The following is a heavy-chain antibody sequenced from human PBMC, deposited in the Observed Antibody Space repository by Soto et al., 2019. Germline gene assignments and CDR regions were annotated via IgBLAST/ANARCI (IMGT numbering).Heavy chain of an antibody. CDR1: GYTFTSYG. Sequence: QVQLVQSGAEVKKPGASVKVSCKASGYTFTSYGISWVRQAPGQGLEWMGWISAYNGNTNYAQKRQGRVTMTTDTSTSTAYMELRSLRSDDTAVYYCAREDKYYYDSSGGDYWGQGTLVTVSS. V-gene: IGHV1-18*01. CDR2: ISAYNGNT. J-gene: IGHJ4*02. D-gene: IGHD3-22*01. CDR3: AREDKYYYDSSGGDY.